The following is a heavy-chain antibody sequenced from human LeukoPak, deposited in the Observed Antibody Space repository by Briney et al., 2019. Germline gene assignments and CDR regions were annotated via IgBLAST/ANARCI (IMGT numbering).Heavy chain of an antibody. J-gene: IGHJ6*03. D-gene: IGHD1-7*01. CDR2: VYYSETN. CDR1: GVSVSSSSSY. V-gene: IGHV4-39*01. CDR3: VRQNSDYYYCYLDV. Sequence: KPSETLSLTCTVSGVSVSSSSSYWARLRQPPGRGLVWIGSVYYSETNYYNTSLGSRVIISEDTSRSRSSLMLSSVTAADTAVYYCVRQNSDYYYCYLDVWGEGTTVIVSS.